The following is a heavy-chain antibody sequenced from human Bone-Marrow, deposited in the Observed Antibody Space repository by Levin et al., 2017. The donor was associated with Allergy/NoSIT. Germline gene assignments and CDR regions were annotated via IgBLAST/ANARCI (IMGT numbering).Heavy chain of an antibody. CDR3: ASHSDLAFSGYDWSY. CDR2: IFFTGST. J-gene: IGHJ4*02. V-gene: IGHV4-59*08. Sequence: SQTLSLTCTVSGGSMNSSYWSWIRQPPGKGLEWLGYIFFTGSTNYNPSLTSRVTISLDTSKNQFSLRLSSVTAADTAVYYCASHSDLAFSGYDWSYWGQGTLVTVSS. D-gene: IGHD5-12*01. CDR1: GGSMNSSY.